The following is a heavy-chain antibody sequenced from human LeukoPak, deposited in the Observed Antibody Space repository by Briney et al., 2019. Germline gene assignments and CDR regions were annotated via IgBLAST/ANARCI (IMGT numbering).Heavy chain of an antibody. J-gene: IGHJ5*02. CDR2: INHSGST. D-gene: IGHD6-13*01. V-gene: IGHV4-34*01. CDR1: GGSFSGYY. Sequence: SETLSLTCAVYGGSFSGYYWSWIRQPPGKGLEWIGEINHSGSTNYNPSLKSRVTISVDTSKNQFSLKLSSVTAADTAVYYCARDLWEYSSSSRNWFDPWGQGTLVTVSS. CDR3: ARDLWEYSSSSRNWFDP.